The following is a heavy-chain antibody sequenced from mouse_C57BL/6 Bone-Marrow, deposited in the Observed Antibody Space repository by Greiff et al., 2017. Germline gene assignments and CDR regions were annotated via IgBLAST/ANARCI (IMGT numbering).Heavy chain of an antibody. V-gene: IGHV2-9*01. CDR1: GFSLTSYG. J-gene: IGHJ3*01. CDR3: AKQSGRLRPMAY. CDR2: IWGGGST. D-gene: IGHD2-4*01. Sequence: VQLQQSGPGLVAPSQSLTITCTVSGFSLTSYGVDWVRQPPGKGLEWMGVIWGGGSTTYNSAIMSRMGISKDNSKRQVALKMNSMQTDDTAMYYCAKQSGRLRPMAYWGEVTLVTVSA.